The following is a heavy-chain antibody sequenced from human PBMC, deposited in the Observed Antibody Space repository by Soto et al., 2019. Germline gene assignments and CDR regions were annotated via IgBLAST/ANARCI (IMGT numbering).Heavy chain of an antibody. CDR2: KPYTGSP. Sequence: LSLTCSVSGDSVSRGSYHWSWIRQPPGKGLEWIGFKPYTGSPDYNPSPKSRVVISIDRSKNQFSLKLSSVTATDTAVYFCAKVGWGGDSWGQGTLVTVSS. D-gene: IGHD7-27*01. J-gene: IGHJ4*02. V-gene: IGHV4-61*01. CDR3: AKVGWGGDS. CDR1: GDSVSRGSYH.